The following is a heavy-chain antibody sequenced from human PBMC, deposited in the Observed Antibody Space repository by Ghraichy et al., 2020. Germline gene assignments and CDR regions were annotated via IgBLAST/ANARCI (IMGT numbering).Heavy chain of an antibody. J-gene: IGHJ4*02. V-gene: IGHV3-23*01. CDR2: ISGSGGST. Sequence: LTCAASGFTFSSYAMSWVRQAPGKGLEWVSAISGSGGSTYYADSVKGRFTISRDNSKNTLYLQMNSLRAEDTAVYYCAKDKSEGLNLNWGQGTLVTVSS. CDR3: AKDKSEGLNLN. CDR1: GFTFSSYA.